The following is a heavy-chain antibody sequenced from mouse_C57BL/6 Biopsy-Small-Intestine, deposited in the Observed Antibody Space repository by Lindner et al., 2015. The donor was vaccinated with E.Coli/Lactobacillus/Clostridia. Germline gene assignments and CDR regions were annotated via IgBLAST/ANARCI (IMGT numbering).Heavy chain of an antibody. CDR3: VRGDDYGAWFAD. CDR2: VYPGDGDT. Sequence: VQLQESGPELVKPGASVRISCKASGYAFSRSWMNWVKQRPGKGLEWIGRVYPGDGDTHYNGEFKGKATVTADASSTTAHMQLRSLTSEDSAVYFCVRGDDYGAWFADWGQGTLVTVSA. CDR1: GYAFSRSW. V-gene: IGHV1-82*01. J-gene: IGHJ3*01. D-gene: IGHD2-4*01.